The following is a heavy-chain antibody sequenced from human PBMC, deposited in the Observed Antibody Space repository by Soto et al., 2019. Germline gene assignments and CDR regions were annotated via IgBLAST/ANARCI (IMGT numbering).Heavy chain of an antibody. Sequence: GGSLRLSCAASGFTFNKYNINWVRQAPGKGLEWVSSISSSSSYIFYADSVKGRFTISRDNAKNSLYLQMNSLRAEDPAVYYCARDVDGSYYFDYWGQGTLVTVSS. D-gene: IGHD3-10*01. J-gene: IGHJ4*02. CDR1: GFTFNKYN. CDR2: ISSSSSYI. V-gene: IGHV3-21*01. CDR3: ARDVDGSYYFDY.